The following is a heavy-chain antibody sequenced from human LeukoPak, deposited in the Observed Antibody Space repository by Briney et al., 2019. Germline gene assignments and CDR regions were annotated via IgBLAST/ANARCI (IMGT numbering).Heavy chain of an antibody. V-gene: IGHV1-69*05. Sequence: ASVKLSCKASGGTFSSYAISWVRHAPGQGLEWMGGIIPIFGTANYAQKFQGRVTITTDESTITAYMELSSLRSEDTAVYYSARGFPRTYYMDVWGKGTTVTVSS. CDR3: ARGFPRTYYMDV. CDR2: IIPIFGTA. D-gene: IGHD3-10*01. CDR1: GGTFSSYA. J-gene: IGHJ6*03.